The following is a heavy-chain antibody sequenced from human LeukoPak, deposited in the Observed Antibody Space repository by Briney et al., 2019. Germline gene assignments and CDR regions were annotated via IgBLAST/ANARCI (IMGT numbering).Heavy chain of an antibody. Sequence: SETLSLTCAVYGGSFSGYYWSWIRQPPGKGLEWIGEISHSGSTNYNPSLKSRVTISVDTSKNQFSLKLSSVTAADTAVYYCARGGGYSSSWSEPFDYWGQGTLVTVSS. D-gene: IGHD6-13*01. CDR1: GGSFSGYY. J-gene: IGHJ4*02. CDR2: ISHSGST. CDR3: ARGGGYSSSWSEPFDY. V-gene: IGHV4-34*01.